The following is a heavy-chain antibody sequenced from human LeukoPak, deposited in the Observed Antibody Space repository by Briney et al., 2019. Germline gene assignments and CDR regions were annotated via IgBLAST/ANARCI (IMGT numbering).Heavy chain of an antibody. CDR2: ISGSGGST. CDR3: AKVKGYDSSGYYSFFDY. D-gene: IGHD3-22*01. Sequence: PGGSLRLSCAASGFTFSSYAMSWVRQAPGKGLEWVSGISGSGGSTYYADSVKGRFTISRDNSKSTLYLQMNSLRAEDTAVYYCAKVKGYDSSGYYSFFDYWGQGTLVTVSS. CDR1: GFTFSSYA. V-gene: IGHV3-23*01. J-gene: IGHJ4*02.